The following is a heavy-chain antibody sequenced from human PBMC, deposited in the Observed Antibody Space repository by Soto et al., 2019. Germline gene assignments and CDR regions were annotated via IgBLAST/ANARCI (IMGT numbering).Heavy chain of an antibody. Sequence: SETLSLTCTVSGGSISSGGYYWSWIRQHPGKGLEWIGYIYYSGSTYYNPSLKSRVTISVDTSKNQFSLTLSSVTAADTAVYYCAREKNYDYVWGSKVQYFDYWGQGTLVTVSS. CDR2: IYYSGST. J-gene: IGHJ4*02. CDR1: GGSISSGGYY. V-gene: IGHV4-31*03. D-gene: IGHD3-16*01. CDR3: AREKNYDYVWGSKVQYFDY.